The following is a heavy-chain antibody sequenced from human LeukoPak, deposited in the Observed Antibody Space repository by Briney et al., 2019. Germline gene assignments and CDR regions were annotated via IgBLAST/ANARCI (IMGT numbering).Heavy chain of an antibody. D-gene: IGHD2-8*02. CDR2: ISHAGST. Sequence: PSETLSLTCTVSGDSISSNNWWNWVRQPPGKGLDWIGEISHAGSTKYNPSLKNRVTISKDDSKNQFSLKLNSVTAADTAAYYCTRSRGWWNLDYWGQGALVTVSS. J-gene: IGHJ4*02. CDR3: TRSRGWWNLDY. CDR1: GDSISSNNW. V-gene: IGHV4-4*02.